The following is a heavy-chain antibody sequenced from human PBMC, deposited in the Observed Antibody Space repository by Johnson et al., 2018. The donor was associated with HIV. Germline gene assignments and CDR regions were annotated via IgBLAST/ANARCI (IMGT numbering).Heavy chain of an antibody. V-gene: IGHV3-30*02. D-gene: IGHD3-22*01. J-gene: IGHJ3*02. CDR3: AKDRAEVVVVHDALDM. Sequence: QVQLVESGGGVVQPGRSLRLSCAASGFTFSSYGMHWVRQAPGKGLEWVAFIRYDGSNKYYADSVKGRFTISRDNSKNTLYLQMNSLRPEDTAVYYCAKDRAEVVVVHDALDMWGQGTMVTVSS. CDR1: GFTFSSYG. CDR2: IRYDGSNK.